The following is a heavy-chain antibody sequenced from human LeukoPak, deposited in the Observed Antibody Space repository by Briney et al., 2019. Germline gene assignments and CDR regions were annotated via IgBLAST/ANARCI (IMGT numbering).Heavy chain of an antibody. V-gene: IGHV3-9*01. CDR3: AKVMITFGGVRYGMAV. J-gene: IGHJ6*02. CDR1: GFTFDDYA. D-gene: IGHD3-16*01. CDR2: ISWNSDSI. Sequence: PGGSLRLSCAASGFTFDDYAMHWVRQVPGKGLEWVSGISWNSDSIGYADSVKGRFTISRDNAKNSLYLQMNSLRAEDTALYYCAKVMITFGGVRYGMAVWGQGTTVTVSS.